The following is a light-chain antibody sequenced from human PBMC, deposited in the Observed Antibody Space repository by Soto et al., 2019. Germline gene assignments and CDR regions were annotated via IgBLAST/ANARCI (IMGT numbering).Light chain of an antibody. CDR3: QQYRGYSTWT. J-gene: IGKJ1*01. Sequence: DIQMTQSPSSLSAPVGDRVTISCRASQSVNRLLAWYQQKPGKAPKVLIWDASTLHRGVPSRFSGSGSGTEFTLTISSLEPEDFATYYCQQYRGYSTWTFGQGTKVDI. CDR2: DAS. CDR1: QSVNRL. V-gene: IGKV1-5*01.